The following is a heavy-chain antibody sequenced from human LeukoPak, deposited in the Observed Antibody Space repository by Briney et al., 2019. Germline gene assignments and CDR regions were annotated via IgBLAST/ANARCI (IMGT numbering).Heavy chain of an antibody. Sequence: ASVKVSCKASGYTFTGYYMHWVRQAPGQGLEWMGWINLNSGGTNYAQKFQGRVTMTRDTSISTAYMELSRLRSDDTAVYYCARVMVTSYYYYMDVWGKGTTVTVSS. V-gene: IGHV1-2*02. CDR1: GYTFTGYY. CDR2: INLNSGGT. CDR3: ARVMVTSYYYYMDV. J-gene: IGHJ6*03. D-gene: IGHD5-18*01.